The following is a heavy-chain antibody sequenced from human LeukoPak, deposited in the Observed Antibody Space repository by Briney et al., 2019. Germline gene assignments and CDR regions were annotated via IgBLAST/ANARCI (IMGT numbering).Heavy chain of an antibody. Sequence: SETLSLTCAVYGVSFSGYYWSWLRQPPGKGLEWSGEINHSGSTNYNPSLKSRVTISVDTSKNQFSLKLTSVTAADTAVYYCARTLARWALTVTRAWYFDLWGRGTLVTVSS. CDR3: ARTLARWALTVTRAWYFDL. J-gene: IGHJ2*01. CDR1: GVSFSGYY. D-gene: IGHD4-17*01. CDR2: INHSGST. V-gene: IGHV4-34*01.